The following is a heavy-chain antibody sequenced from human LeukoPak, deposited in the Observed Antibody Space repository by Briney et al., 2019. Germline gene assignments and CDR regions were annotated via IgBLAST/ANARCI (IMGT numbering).Heavy chain of an antibody. Sequence: PSQTLSLTCTVSGGSISSGGYYWGWIRQHPGKGLEWIGYIYYSGSTYYNPSLKSRVTISVDTSKNQFSLKLSSVTAADTAAYYCAREMRYYGDYVGYFDYWGQGTLVTVSS. CDR3: AREMRYYGDYVGYFDY. CDR2: IYYSGST. J-gene: IGHJ4*02. D-gene: IGHD4-17*01. CDR1: GGSISSGGYY. V-gene: IGHV4-31*03.